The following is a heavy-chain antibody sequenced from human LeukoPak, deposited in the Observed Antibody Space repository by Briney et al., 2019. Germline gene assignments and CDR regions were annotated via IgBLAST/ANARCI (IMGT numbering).Heavy chain of an antibody. CDR1: GFTFSSYA. Sequence: GGSLRLSCAASGFTFSSYAMSWVRQAPGEGLEWVSAISGSGGSTYYADSVKGRFTISRDNSKNTLYLQMNSLRAEDAAVYYCAKERGYSYGSRFDYWGQGTLVTVSS. V-gene: IGHV3-23*01. D-gene: IGHD5-18*01. CDR2: ISGSGGST. CDR3: AKERGYSYGSRFDY. J-gene: IGHJ4*02.